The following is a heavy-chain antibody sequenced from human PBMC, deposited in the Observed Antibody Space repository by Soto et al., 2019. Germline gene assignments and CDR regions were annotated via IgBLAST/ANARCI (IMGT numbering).Heavy chain of an antibody. CDR2: IKSKTDGGTT. CDR1: GLTFGNAG. J-gene: IGHJ1*01. Sequence: GASGLTFGNAGVSWVSQDPGKWLEWVGRIKSKTDGGTTDYAAPVKGRLTISRDDSKNTLYLQMNSLKTEDTAVYYCSTDIYDDSRGYLEYFQHWGQGTLDPVSS. D-gene: IGHD3-22*01. CDR3: STDIYDDSRGYLEYFQH. V-gene: IGHV3-15*01.